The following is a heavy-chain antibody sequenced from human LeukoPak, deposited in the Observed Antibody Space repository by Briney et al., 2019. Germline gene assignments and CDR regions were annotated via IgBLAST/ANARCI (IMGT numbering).Heavy chain of an antibody. D-gene: IGHD6-13*01. J-gene: IGHJ6*03. CDR3: ARSFLRRPSSYSSSWSPQIYYYYMDV. Sequence: ASVKVSCKASGYTFTSYGISWVRQAPGQGLEWMGWINPNSGGTNYAQKFQGRVTMTRDTSISTAYMELSRLRSDDTAVYYCARSFLRRPSSYSSSWSPQIYYYYMDVWGKGTTVTISS. CDR1: GYTFTSYG. CDR2: INPNSGGT. V-gene: IGHV1-2*02.